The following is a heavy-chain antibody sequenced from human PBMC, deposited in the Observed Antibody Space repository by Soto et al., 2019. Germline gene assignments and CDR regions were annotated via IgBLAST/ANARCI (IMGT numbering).Heavy chain of an antibody. J-gene: IGHJ5*02. V-gene: IGHV3-21*01. CDR1: GFTFSSYS. CDR2: ISSSSSYI. CDR3: ARSGGWLQIPKWFDP. Sequence: GGSLRLSCAASGFTFSSYSMNWVRQAPGKGLEWVSSISSSSSYIYYADSVKGRFTISRDNAKNSLYLQMNSLRAGDTAVYYCARSGGWLQIPKWFDPWGQGTLVTVS. D-gene: IGHD5-12*01.